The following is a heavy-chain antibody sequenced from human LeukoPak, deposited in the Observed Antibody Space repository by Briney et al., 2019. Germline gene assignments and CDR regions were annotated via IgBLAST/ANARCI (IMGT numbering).Heavy chain of an antibody. CDR1: GGSISSSSYY. V-gene: IGHV4-39*07. CDR2: IYYSGST. Sequence: SETLSLTCTVSGGSISSSSYYWGWIRQPPGKGLEWIGSIYYSGSTNYNPSLKSRVTISVDTSKNQFSLKLSSVTAADTAVYYCARGDHDYVWGSYRPWYFDYWGQGTLVTVSS. J-gene: IGHJ4*02. CDR3: ARGDHDYVWGSYRPWYFDY. D-gene: IGHD3-16*02.